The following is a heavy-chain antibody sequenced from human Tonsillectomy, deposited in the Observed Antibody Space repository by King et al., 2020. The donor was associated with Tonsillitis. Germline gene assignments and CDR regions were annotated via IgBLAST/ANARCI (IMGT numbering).Heavy chain of an antibody. J-gene: IGHJ4*02. D-gene: IGHD6-13*01. CDR1: GFTFSDYA. CDR2: ISSDGYNK. V-gene: IGHV3-30*10. CDR3: ARGPRGGSTAAGSPIDF. Sequence: VQLVESGGGVVQPGGSLRLSCAASGFTFSDYAIHWVRQVPGKGLEWVAVISSDGYNKYYTDSVKGRFTISRDDSKNTLFLQMNSLRPEATTVYYWARGPRGGSTAAGSPIDFWGQGTLVTVSS.